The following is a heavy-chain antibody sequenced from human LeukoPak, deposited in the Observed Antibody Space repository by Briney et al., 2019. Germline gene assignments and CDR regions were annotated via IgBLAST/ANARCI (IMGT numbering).Heavy chain of an antibody. CDR1: GGSISSGGYS. Sequence: SETLSLTCAVSGGSISSGGYSWSWIRQPPGKGLEWIGYIYHSGSTYYNPSLKSRVTISVDRSKNQFSLKLSSVTAADTAVYYCARGLWFGEFNYWGQGTLVTVSS. V-gene: IGHV4-30-2*01. J-gene: IGHJ4*02. D-gene: IGHD3-10*01. CDR3: ARGLWFGEFNY. CDR2: IYHSGST.